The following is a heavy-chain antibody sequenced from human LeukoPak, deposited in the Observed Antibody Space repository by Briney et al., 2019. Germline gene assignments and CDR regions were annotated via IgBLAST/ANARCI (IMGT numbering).Heavy chain of an antibody. V-gene: IGHV4-34*01. CDR2: INHSGST. J-gene: IGHJ5*02. CDR1: GGSFSGYY. Sequence: SETLSLTCAVYGGSFSGYYWSWIRQPPGKGLEWIGEINHSGSTNYNPSLKSRVTISVDTSKNQFSLKLSSVTGADTAVYYCARGSHIRFDPWGQGTLVNVS. CDR3: ARGSHIRFDP.